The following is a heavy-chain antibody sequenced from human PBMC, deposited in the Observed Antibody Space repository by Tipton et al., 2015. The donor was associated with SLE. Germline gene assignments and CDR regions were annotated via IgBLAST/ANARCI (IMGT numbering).Heavy chain of an antibody. CDR2: ISSSGSTI. CDR1: GFTFSSYE. Sequence: SLRLSCAASGFTFSSYEMNWVRQAPGKGLEWDSYISSSGSTIYYADSVKGRFTISRDNAKNSLYLQMNSLRAEDMAVYYCARDFAQEGQTPTIFGVVIHYYMDVWGKGTTVTVSS. V-gene: IGHV3-48*03. J-gene: IGHJ6*03. D-gene: IGHD3-3*01. CDR3: ARDFAQEGQTPTIFGVVIHYYMDV.